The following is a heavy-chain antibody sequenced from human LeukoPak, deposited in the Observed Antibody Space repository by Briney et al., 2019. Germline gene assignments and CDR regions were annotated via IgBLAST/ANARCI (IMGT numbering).Heavy chain of an antibody. CDR1: GFSFSTYS. Sequence: PGGSLLLSCAASGFSFSTYSMNWVRPAPGKGLEWVSYIVGSSSTIYYADSVKGRFTISRDNAKNSLYLQMDSLRAEDTAVYYCATDSPETAAFDYWGQGTLVTVSS. CDR2: IVGSSSTI. V-gene: IGHV3-48*04. J-gene: IGHJ4*02. CDR3: ATDSPETAAFDY. D-gene: IGHD1-1*01.